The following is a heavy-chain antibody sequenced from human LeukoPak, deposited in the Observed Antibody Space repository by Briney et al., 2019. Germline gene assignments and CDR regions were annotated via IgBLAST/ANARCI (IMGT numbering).Heavy chain of an antibody. CDR1: GFTFSNYA. CDR3: AKWGDYDILTGYYDSDY. D-gene: IGHD3-9*01. V-gene: IGHV3-23*01. CDR2: VSGRDDST. J-gene: IGHJ4*02. Sequence: PGASLRLSCAASGFTFSNYAMSWVRQAPGKGLEWVSAVSGRDDSTYYADSVKGRFTISRDTSKNTLYLQMNSLRAEDTAVYYCAKWGDYDILTGYYDSDYWGQGTPVTVSS.